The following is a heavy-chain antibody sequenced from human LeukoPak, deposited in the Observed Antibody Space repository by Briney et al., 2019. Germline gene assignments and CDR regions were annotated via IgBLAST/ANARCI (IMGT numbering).Heavy chain of an antibody. J-gene: IGHJ6*03. Sequence: ASVKVSCKASSFIFNDYGISWVRQAPGQGLEWMGWISVYNDNTKYSQNLQGRVTLTTDKSTNTAYMELRSLRSDDTAIYYCARAVSGGSSFFYMDVWGKGTTVTISS. CDR3: ARAVSGGSSFFYMDV. CDR1: SFIFNDYG. V-gene: IGHV1-18*01. CDR2: ISVYNDNT. D-gene: IGHD2-15*01.